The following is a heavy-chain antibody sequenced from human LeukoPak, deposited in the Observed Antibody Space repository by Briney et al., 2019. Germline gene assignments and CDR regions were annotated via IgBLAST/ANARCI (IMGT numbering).Heavy chain of an antibody. V-gene: IGHV3-30*02. Sequence: PGGSLRLSCAASGFTLRCCGMHWVRQAPGKGLEWVAFVRTDGSDKYYADSVKGRFTISRDNSKNTVYLDMSSLRAEDTALYYCTKDGDDSIEDWGQGTLVTVSS. CDR2: VRTDGSDK. D-gene: IGHD3-22*01. CDR1: GFTLRCCG. CDR3: TKDGDDSIED. J-gene: IGHJ4*02.